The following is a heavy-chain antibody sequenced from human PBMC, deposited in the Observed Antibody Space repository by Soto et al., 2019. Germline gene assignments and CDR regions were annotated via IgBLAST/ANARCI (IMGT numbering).Heavy chain of an antibody. J-gene: IGHJ4*02. CDR2: ISDDGSIK. D-gene: IGHD5-18*01. V-gene: IGHV3-30-3*01. CDR1: GFSFTTYA. CDR3: AGEIETAMDLCDY. Sequence: HPGGSLRLSCAASGFSFTTYAMHWVRQAPGKGLEWVAVISDDGSIKYYADSVKGRFTISRDNSKNTFYLQMNSLRGDDTALYYCAGEIETAMDLCDYWGQGAIVTVYS.